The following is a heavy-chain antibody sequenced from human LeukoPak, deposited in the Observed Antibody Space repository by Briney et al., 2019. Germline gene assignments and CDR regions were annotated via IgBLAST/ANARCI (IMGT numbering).Heavy chain of an antibody. Sequence: PGGSLRLSCAASGFSISNSAMNWVRQAPGKGLEWVSSINNVASHIYYAGSVRGRFTISRDNAKNSVYLQMNSLRAEDTAVYYCTRDATYYLRYGYFDYWGQGTLVTVSS. CDR3: TRDATYYLRYGYFDY. D-gene: IGHD2/OR15-2a*01. CDR1: GFSISNSA. CDR2: INNVASHI. V-gene: IGHV3-21*01. J-gene: IGHJ4*02.